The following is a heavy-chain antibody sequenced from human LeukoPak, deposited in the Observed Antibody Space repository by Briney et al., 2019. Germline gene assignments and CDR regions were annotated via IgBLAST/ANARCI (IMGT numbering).Heavy chain of an antibody. Sequence: GGSLRLSCAASEFSFSTFWMHWVRQAPGKGLVWVSRINGDGSTTNYADSVKGRFTISRDNAKNTLYLQMNSLKAEDTAVYYCVRGHPGNFDYWGQGTLVTVSS. CDR3: VRGHPGNFDY. J-gene: IGHJ4*02. V-gene: IGHV3-74*01. CDR2: INGDGSTT. CDR1: EFSFSTFW.